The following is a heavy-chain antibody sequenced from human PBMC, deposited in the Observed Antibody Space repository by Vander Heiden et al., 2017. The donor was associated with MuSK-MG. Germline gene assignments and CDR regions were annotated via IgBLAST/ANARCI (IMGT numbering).Heavy chain of an antibody. CDR3: ARGAARGRCWYFDL. CDR2: MKQDESEI. J-gene: IGHJ2*01. V-gene: IGHV3-7*01. Sequence: EVQLVESGGTLVQPGGPLRLSCEASEFTFSHYWMSWVRQAPGKGLEWVANMKQDESEIYYVDSVKGRFTISRDNVKNSVYLQMNNLRVEDTAVYYCARGAARGRCWYFDLWGRGTLVTVSP. D-gene: IGHD6-6*01. CDR1: EFTFSHYW.